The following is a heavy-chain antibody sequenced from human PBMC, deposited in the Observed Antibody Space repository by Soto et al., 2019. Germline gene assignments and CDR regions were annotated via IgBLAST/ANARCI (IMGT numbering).Heavy chain of an antibody. Sequence: ESLRLSCAASGFTVSSHYMSWVRQAAGKGLEWVSVIYSGGSTYYADSVKGRFTISRDNSKNTLYLQMNSLRAEDTAVYYCARGGDGSGSYYYYYYGMDVWGQGTTVTVSS. V-gene: IGHV3-53*01. CDR1: GFTVSSHY. D-gene: IGHD3-10*01. CDR3: ARGGDGSGSYYYYYYGMDV. CDR2: IYSGGST. J-gene: IGHJ6*02.